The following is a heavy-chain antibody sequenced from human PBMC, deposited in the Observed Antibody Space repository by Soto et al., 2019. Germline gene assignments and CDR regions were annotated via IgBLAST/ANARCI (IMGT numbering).Heavy chain of an antibody. CDR3: ARLSTYWRGGVYYGMDV. V-gene: IGHV5-51*01. J-gene: IGHJ6*02. CDR2: IYPGDSDT. CDR1: GYSFTSYW. Sequence: PGESLKISCKGSGYSFTSYWIGWVRQMPGKGLEWMGIIYPGDSDTRYSPSFQGQVTISADKSISTAYLQWSSLKASDTAMYYCARLSTYWRGGVYYGMDVWGQGTTVTVSS. D-gene: IGHD1-1*01.